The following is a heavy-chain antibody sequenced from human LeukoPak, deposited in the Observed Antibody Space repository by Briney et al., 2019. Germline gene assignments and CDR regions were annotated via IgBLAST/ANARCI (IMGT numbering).Heavy chain of an antibody. J-gene: IGHJ4*02. V-gene: IGHV4-4*07. CDR1: GGSMSSYY. D-gene: IGHD6-13*01. CDR2: MHTSGST. Sequence: PSETLSLTCTVSGGSMSSYYWSWIRQPAGKGLEWIGRMHTSGSTNYNPSLKSRVTMSIDTSKKHFSLNLDSVTAADMAVYYCATYDQQLAFDNWGQGSLVTVSS. CDR3: ATYDQQLAFDN.